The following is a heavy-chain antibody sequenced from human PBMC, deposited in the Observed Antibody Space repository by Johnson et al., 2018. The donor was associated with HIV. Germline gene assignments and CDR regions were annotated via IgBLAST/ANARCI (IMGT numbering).Heavy chain of an antibody. CDR2: RKQDGSEK. D-gene: IGHD3-16*02. V-gene: IGHV3-7*03. J-gene: IGHJ3*02. CDR3: ARDPPGAAVIPVAVASFDI. CDR1: GFTFSSYW. Sequence: VQLVESGGGVVQPGGSLRLSCAASGFTFSSYWMSWVRQAPGKGLEWVANRKQDGSEKYYVDSVKGRFTISRDNAKNSLYLQMNSLRAEDTAFYYCARDPPGAAVIPVAVASFDIWGQGTMVTVSS.